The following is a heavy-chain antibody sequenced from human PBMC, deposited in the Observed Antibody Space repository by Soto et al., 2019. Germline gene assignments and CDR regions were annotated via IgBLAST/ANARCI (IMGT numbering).Heavy chain of an antibody. D-gene: IGHD3-22*01. CDR3: ARQHTLSYYYDSSGYY. V-gene: IGHV4-39*01. CDR2: IYYSGST. J-gene: IGHJ4*02. CDR1: GGSISSSSYY. Sequence: QLQLQESGPGLVKPSETLSLTCTVSGGSISSSSYYWGWIRQPPGKGLEWIGSIYYSGSTYYNPSLKSRVTISVDTSKNQFSLKLSSVTAADTAVYYCARQHTLSYYYDSSGYYWGQGTLVTVSS.